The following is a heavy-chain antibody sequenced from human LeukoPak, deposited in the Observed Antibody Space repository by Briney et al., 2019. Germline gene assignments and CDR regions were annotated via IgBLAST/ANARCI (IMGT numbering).Heavy chain of an antibody. J-gene: IGHJ4*02. CDR2: IRGSGGSR. D-gene: IGHD3-10*01. CDR1: GFTFSTYA. CDR3: ARRSGSYYQSLDY. V-gene: IGHV3-23*01. Sequence: PGGSLRLSCAASGFTFSTYAMSWVRQAPGKGLEWVSLIRGSGGSRFYADSVKGRFTISRDNSKNTLYLQMNSLRAEDTAVYYCARRSGSYYQSLDYWGQGTLVTVSS.